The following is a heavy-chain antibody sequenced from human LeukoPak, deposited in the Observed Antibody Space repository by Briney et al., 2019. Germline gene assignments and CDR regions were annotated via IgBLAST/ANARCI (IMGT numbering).Heavy chain of an antibody. CDR3: ARGPIHLWLYYLDY. Sequence: SETLSLTCTVSGGSISSSSYDWGWIRQPPGKGLEWIGSIYYSGSTYYNPSLKSRVTISVDTSKNQFSLKLSSVTAADTAVYYCARGPIHLWLYYLDYWGRRTLVTVSS. V-gene: IGHV4-39*07. J-gene: IGHJ4*02. D-gene: IGHD5-18*01. CDR1: GGSISSSSYD. CDR2: IYYSGST.